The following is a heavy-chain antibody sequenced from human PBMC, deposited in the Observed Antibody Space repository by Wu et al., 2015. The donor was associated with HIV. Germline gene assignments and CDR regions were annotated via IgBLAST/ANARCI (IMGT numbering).Heavy chain of an antibody. CDR3: ASHGWGRIISTGKPN. CDR1: GYTFTDYY. Sequence: QVQLVQSGAEVKQPGASVKVSCKASGYTFTDYYMQWVRQAPGQGLEWMGWINPNSGGTDYAQKFQGRVTMTRDTSISTAYMELTSLRSDDTAVYYCASHGWGRIISTGKPNWGQGTLVTVSS. V-gene: IGHV1-2*02. CDR2: INPNSGGT. J-gene: IGHJ4*02. D-gene: IGHD3-16*01.